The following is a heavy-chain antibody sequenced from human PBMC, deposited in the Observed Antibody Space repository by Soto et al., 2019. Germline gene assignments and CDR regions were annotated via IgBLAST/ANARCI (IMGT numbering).Heavy chain of an antibody. V-gene: IGHV3-48*03. CDR2: IDNRGTNI. J-gene: IGHJ6*04. D-gene: IGHD2-2*02. CDR1: GLTSSNYE. CDR3: ARGQCTSTICYRQYYAMDV. Sequence: GSLRLSCVDSGLTSSNYEMNWVRQAPGKGLEWVSYIDNRGTNIYYADSVKGRFTISRDNAKSALYLQMNSLRADDTAVYYCARGQCTSTICYRQYYAMDVWGKGTTVTVSS.